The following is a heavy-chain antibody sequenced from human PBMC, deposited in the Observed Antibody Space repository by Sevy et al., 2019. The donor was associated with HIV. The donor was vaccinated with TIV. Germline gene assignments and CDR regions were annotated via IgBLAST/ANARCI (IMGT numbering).Heavy chain of an antibody. D-gene: IGHD6-6*01. CDR1: GYTLTELS. CDR2: FDPEDGET. CDR3: ATASTFRAPYFMSSSFWFDP. V-gene: IGHV1-24*01. Sequence: ASVKVSCKVSGYTLTELSMHWVRQAPGKGLEWMGGFDPEDGETIYAQKFQGRVTMTGDTSTDTAYMELSSLRSEDTAFSSFATASTFRAPYFMSSSFWFDPWGQGTLVTVSS. J-gene: IGHJ5*02.